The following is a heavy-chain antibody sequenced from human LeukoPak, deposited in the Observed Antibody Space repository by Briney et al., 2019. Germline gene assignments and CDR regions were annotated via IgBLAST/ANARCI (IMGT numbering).Heavy chain of an antibody. CDR3: ARAPTYYYDSSGYLDY. J-gene: IGHJ4*02. Sequence: ASVKVSCKASGYTFTNYDINWVRQATGQGLEWMGWMNPNSGYTGYAQKFQGRVTITRNTSISTAYMELSGLRSEDTAVYYCARAPTYYYDSSGYLDYWGQGTLVTVSS. CDR1: GYTFTNYD. V-gene: IGHV1-8*03. D-gene: IGHD3-22*01. CDR2: MNPNSGYT.